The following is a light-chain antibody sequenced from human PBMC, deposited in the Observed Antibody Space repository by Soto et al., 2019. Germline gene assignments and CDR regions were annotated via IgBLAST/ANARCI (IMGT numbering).Light chain of an antibody. CDR2: KAA. J-gene: IGKJ1*01. Sequence: DIQMTQSPSTLSASVGDRVTITCRASQSISSWLAWYQQKQGKDPKLLLYKAASLESGVPSRFSGSGSGIEFTIPIRNPQVNDFDTYHRQQYKSYSGTFGQGTKVEIK. CDR1: QSISSW. CDR3: QQYKSYSGT. V-gene: IGKV1-5*03.